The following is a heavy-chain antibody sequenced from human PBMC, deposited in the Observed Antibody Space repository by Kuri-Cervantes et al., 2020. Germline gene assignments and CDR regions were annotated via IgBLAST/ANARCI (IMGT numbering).Heavy chain of an antibody. D-gene: IGHD3-10*01. V-gene: IGHV3-48*01. J-gene: IGHJ6*03. CDR2: TGTTESSK. CDR1: GFAISSYN. CDR3: ARERGRTMVYYYYMDV. Sequence: GESLKISCAASGFAISSYNMNWVRQAPGKGLEWVSHTGTTESSKYYADSVKGRFTISRDNGKNSLYLQMNSLRAEDTAVYYCARERGRTMVYYYYMDVWGKGTTVTVSS.